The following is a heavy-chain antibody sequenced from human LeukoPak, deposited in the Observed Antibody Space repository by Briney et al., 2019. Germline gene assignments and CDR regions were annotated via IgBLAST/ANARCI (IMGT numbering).Heavy chain of an antibody. CDR1: GGSISSSNW. Sequence: SGTLSLTCAVSGGSISSSNWWSWVRQPPEKGLEWIGEIYHSGSTNYNPSLKSRVTISVDKSKNQFSLKLSSVTAADTAVYYCARADGYCSGGSCYYFDYWGQGTLVTVSS. J-gene: IGHJ4*02. D-gene: IGHD2-15*01. V-gene: IGHV4-4*02. CDR2: IYHSGST. CDR3: ARADGYCSGGSCYYFDY.